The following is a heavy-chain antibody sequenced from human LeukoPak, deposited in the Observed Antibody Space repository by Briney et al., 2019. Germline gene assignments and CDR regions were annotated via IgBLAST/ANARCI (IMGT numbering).Heavy chain of an antibody. J-gene: IGHJ4*02. CDR3: ASGDGYNLGFDY. D-gene: IGHD5-24*01. CDR1: GGTFSRYA. CDR2: IIPILGIA. V-gene: IGHV1-69*04. Sequence: GASVKVSCKASGGTFSRYAISWVRQAPGQGLEWMGRIIPILGIANYAQKFQGRVTIAADKSTSTAYMELSSLRSEDTAVYYCASGDGYNLGFDYWGQGTLVTVSS.